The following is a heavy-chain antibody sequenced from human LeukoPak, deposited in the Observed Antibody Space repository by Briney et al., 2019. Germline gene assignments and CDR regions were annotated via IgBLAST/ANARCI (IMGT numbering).Heavy chain of an antibody. J-gene: IGHJ3*01. D-gene: IGHD1-26*01. Sequence: PGGSLRLSCAASGFTFSSYTMSWVRQAPGKGLERVSGISGRSDSIYYADSVEGRFTISRDYSKITVDLQMNSLRAEDTAVYYCAREKWERHHCGVDVWGQGTVVTVSS. CDR3: AREKWERHHCGVDV. V-gene: IGHV3-23*01. CDR1: GFTFSSYT. CDR2: ISGRSDSI.